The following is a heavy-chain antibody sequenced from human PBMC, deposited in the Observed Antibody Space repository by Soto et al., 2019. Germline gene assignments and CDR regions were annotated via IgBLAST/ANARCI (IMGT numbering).Heavy chain of an antibody. CDR3: ARATMVRGVLKKPNWFDP. CDR2: IYYSGST. V-gene: IGHV4-30-4*01. CDR1: GGSISSGDYY. J-gene: IGHJ5*02. D-gene: IGHD3-10*01. Sequence: SETLSLTCTVSGGSISSGDYYWSWIRQPPGKGLEWIGYIYYSGSTYYNPSLKSRVTISVDTSKNQFSLKLSSVTAADTAVYYCARATMVRGVLKKPNWFDPSGQATLVTVSS.